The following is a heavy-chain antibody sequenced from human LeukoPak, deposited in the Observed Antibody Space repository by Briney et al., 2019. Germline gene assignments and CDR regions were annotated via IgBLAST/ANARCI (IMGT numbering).Heavy chain of an antibody. Sequence: GGSLRLSCVASGFPFSSYWMTWVRQAPGKGLEWVANIKQDGSKKSYVDSVKGRFTISRDNAKNSLYLQMNSLRAEDTAIYYCTRVGYIDEGIDHWGQGTLVTVSS. CDR3: TRVGYIDEGIDH. J-gene: IGHJ4*02. V-gene: IGHV3-7*04. CDR1: GFPFSSYW. D-gene: IGHD5-24*01. CDR2: IKQDGSKK.